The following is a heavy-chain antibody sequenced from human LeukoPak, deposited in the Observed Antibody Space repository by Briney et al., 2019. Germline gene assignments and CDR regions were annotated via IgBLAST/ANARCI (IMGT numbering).Heavy chain of an antibody. Sequence: PSETLSLTCTASGGSISSYYWSWIRQPPGKGLEWIGYIYYSGSTNYNPSLKSRVTISVDTSKNQFSLKLSSVTAADTAVYYGARNRRSYRPDTFDYWGQGTLVTVSS. V-gene: IGHV4-59*01. J-gene: IGHJ4*02. CDR3: ARNRRSYRPDTFDY. CDR1: GGSISSYY. D-gene: IGHD1-26*01. CDR2: IYYSGST.